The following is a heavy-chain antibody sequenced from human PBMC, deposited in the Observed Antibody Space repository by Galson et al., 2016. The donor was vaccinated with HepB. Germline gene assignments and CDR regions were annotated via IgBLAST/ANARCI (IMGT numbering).Heavy chain of an antibody. Sequence: SVKVSCKASGGTFSNYTITWVRQAPGQGPEWMGGIFAIFGTTNYAQRFQGRATITADRSTNTAYMELSGLRSEDTAVYYCATQRVGLVIMSPWGPGTLVTVSS. V-gene: IGHV1-69*13. CDR2: IFAIFGTT. CDR1: GGTFSNYT. CDR3: ATQRVGLVIMSP. D-gene: IGHD3/OR15-3a*01. J-gene: IGHJ5*02.